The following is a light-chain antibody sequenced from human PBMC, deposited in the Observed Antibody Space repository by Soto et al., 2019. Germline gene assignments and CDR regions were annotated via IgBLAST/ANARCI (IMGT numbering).Light chain of an antibody. CDR2: GAS. J-gene: IGKJ4*01. Sequence: DIKLTQSPSSLSASVGDRVTITCRASLRISKYLNWYQQKPGKAPKLLIYGASTLQSGVPSRFSGSGSGTAFNLTITNLQPEDSATYFCQQSQSTPLTFGGGTKLEI. CDR1: LRISKY. CDR3: QQSQSTPLT. V-gene: IGKV1-39*01.